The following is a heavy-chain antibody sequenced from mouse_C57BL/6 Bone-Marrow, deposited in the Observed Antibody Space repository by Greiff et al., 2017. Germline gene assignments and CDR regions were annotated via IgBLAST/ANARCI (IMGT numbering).Heavy chain of an antibody. CDR3: ARDTPFITTVVALYWYFDV. V-gene: IGHV5-4*01. CDR2: ISDGGSYT. J-gene: IGHJ1*03. CDR1: GFTFSSYA. D-gene: IGHD1-1*01. Sequence: EVKVVESGGGLVKPGGSLKLSCAASGFTFSSYAMSWVRQTPEKRLEWVATISDGGSYTYYPDNVKGRFTISRDNAKNNLYLQMSHLKSEDTAMXYCARDTPFITTVVALYWYFDVWGTGTTVTVSS.